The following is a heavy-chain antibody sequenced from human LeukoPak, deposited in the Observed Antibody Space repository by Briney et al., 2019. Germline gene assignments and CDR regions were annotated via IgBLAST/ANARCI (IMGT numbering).Heavy chain of an antibody. CDR2: IHYTGTT. V-gene: IGHV4-39*01. CDR3: ATGGGIAVAHA. J-gene: IGHJ4*02. CDR1: GGSISSSGNY. Sequence: SETLSLTCSVSGGSISSSGNYWVWIRQPPGKGLEWIASIHYTGTTYYNPSLKSRVTIFVDTSDKQLSLKLRSVTAADTAAYYCATGGGIAVAHAWGQGIVVTVSS. D-gene: IGHD6-19*01.